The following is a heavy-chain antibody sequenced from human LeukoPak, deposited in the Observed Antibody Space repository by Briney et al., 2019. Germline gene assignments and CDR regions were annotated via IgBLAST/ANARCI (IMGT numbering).Heavy chain of an antibody. J-gene: IGHJ4*02. Sequence: EASVKVSCKASGYTFTSYAMHWVRQAPGQRLEWMGWINAGNGNTKYSQKFQGRVTITRDTSASTAYMELSSLRSEDTAVYYCARDGATYYYDSSGYYYFDYWGQGTLVTVSS. CDR3: ARDGATYYYDSSGYYYFDY. V-gene: IGHV1-3*01. D-gene: IGHD3-22*01. CDR2: INAGNGNT. CDR1: GYTFTSYA.